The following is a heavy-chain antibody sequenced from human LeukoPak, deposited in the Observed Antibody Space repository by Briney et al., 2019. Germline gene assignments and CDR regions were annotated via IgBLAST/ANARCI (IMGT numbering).Heavy chain of an antibody. J-gene: IGHJ6*03. CDR1: GFTFNSYW. V-gene: IGHV3-7*01. CDR2: IKQDGSEK. Sequence: GGSLRLSCAASGFTFNSYWMSWVRQAPGKGLEWVANIKQDGSEKYYVDSVKGRFTVSRDNAKNSLYLQMNSLRAEDTAVYYCARSLYYYMDVWGKGTTVTVSS. CDR3: ARSLYYYMDV.